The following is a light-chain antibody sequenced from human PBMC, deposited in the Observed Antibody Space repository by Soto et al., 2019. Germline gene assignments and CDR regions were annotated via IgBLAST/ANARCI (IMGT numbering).Light chain of an antibody. Sequence: EIVMTQSPVTLSVSPGERATLSCRASQSVTNSYLAWYQQKPGQAPRLLIFGASTRAAGIPARFSGSGSGTEFTLTIGSLQSEDFAISDCQQYKNEPPPFGAGTEVDIK. CDR2: GAS. J-gene: IGKJ4*01. CDR1: QSVTNSY. CDR3: QQYKNEPPP. V-gene: IGKV3-15*01.